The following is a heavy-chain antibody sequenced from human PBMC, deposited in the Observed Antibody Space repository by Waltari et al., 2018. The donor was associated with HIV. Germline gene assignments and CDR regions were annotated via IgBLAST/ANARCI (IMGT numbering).Heavy chain of an antibody. J-gene: IGHJ3*01. CDR2: IYSNTGDT. CDR3: ARQMTFYDAFDV. V-gene: IGHV1-2*02. Sequence: QVQMVQSGAEVKKPGASVKVSCKTSGFSLTGYYIHWVRQAPGQGLEWMGWIYSNTGDTNYGLQFEGRVTMTRDTSMRTAYMELRTLRSDDTALYYCARQMTFYDAFDVWGQGKVVTVSS. CDR1: GFSLTGYY.